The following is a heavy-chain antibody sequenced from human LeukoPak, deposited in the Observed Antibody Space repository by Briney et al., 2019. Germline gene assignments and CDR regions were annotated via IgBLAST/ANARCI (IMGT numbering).Heavy chain of an antibody. D-gene: IGHD1-26*01. J-gene: IGHJ4*02. CDR3: AKSHLPNAYSGTYYCDY. CDR1: GFTFSYYG. CDR2: IRYDESKK. Sequence: GGSLRLSCAASGFTFSYYGMHWVRQAPGKGLEWVAFIRYDESKKFYGASVKGRFTISRDNSKSTLYLQMNSLRTEDTAVYYCAKSHLPNAYSGTYYCDYWGQGTLVTVSS. V-gene: IGHV3-30*02.